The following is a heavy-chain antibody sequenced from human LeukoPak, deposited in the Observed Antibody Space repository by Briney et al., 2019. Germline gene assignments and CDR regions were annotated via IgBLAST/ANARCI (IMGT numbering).Heavy chain of an antibody. CDR1: GFTFSSYG. CDR2: ISYDGSNK. CDR3: AKDHLNYDFDY. D-gene: IGHD3-3*01. V-gene: IGHV3-30*18. Sequence: PGGSLRLSCAASGFTFSSYGMHWVRQAPGKGLEWEAVISYDGSNKYYADSVKGRFTISRDNSKNTLYLQMNSLRAEDTAVYYCAKDHLNYDFDYWGQGTLVTVSS. J-gene: IGHJ4*02.